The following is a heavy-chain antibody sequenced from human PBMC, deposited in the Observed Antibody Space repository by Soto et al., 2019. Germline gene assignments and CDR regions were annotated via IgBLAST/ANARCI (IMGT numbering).Heavy chain of an antibody. V-gene: IGHV1-18*04. CDR2: ISGKNGNT. D-gene: IGHD2-15*01. J-gene: IGHJ6*02. Sequence: QVQLVQSGVEVKKPGASVKVSCKASGYTFISHGISWVRQAPGQGLEWMGWISGKNGNTNYAQKLQGRVTLTTDTSTSTAYMELRSLRSDDPAVYYCARVSSSIVVVPDYGMDVWGQGTTVTVSS. CDR3: ARVSSSIVVVPDYGMDV. CDR1: GYTFISHG.